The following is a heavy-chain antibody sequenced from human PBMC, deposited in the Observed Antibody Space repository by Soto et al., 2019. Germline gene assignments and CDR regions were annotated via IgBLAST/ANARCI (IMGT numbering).Heavy chain of an antibody. CDR2: INPNSGGT. CDR3: ARLDSSGLGAFDI. D-gene: IGHD6-19*01. Sequence: ASVQVSCKASGYTFTSYYMHWVRQAPGQGLEWMGWINPNSGGTNYAQKFQGWVTMTRDTSISTAYMELSRLRSDDTAVYYCARLDSSGLGAFDIWGQGTMVTVSS. CDR1: GYTFTSYY. J-gene: IGHJ3*02. V-gene: IGHV1-2*04.